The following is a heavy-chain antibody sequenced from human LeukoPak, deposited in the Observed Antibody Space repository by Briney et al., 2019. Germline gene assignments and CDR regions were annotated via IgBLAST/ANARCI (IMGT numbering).Heavy chain of an antibody. V-gene: IGHV3-21*01. Sequence: GGSLRLSCAASGFTFSSYSMNWVRQAPGKGLEWVSSISSSSSYIYYADSVKGRFTISRDNAKNSLYLQMNSLRAEDTAVYYCARAAGGARGFYVYDAFDIWGQGTMVTVSS. CDR1: GFTFSSYS. CDR3: ARAAGGARGFYVYDAFDI. J-gene: IGHJ3*02. D-gene: IGHD2/OR15-2a*01. CDR2: ISSSSSYI.